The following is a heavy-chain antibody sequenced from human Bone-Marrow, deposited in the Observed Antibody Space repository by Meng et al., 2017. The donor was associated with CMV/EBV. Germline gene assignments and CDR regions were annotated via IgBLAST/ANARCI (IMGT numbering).Heavy chain of an antibody. Sequence: TFKRHARHWVRQATGQRREWMGWINAGNGNTKYSQQFQGRVTITRDTSASTAYMELSSLRSEDTAVYYCAREGSYDFWSGYDYYFDYWGQGTLVAVSS. CDR3: AREGSYDFWSGYDYYFDY. CDR2: INAGNGNT. D-gene: IGHD3-3*01. J-gene: IGHJ4*02. V-gene: IGHV1-3*01. CDR1: TFKRHA.